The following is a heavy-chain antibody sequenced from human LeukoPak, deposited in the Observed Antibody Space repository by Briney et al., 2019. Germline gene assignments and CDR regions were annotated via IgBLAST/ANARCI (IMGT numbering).Heavy chain of an antibody. V-gene: IGHV3-53*01. D-gene: IGHD3-3*01. J-gene: IGHJ6*02. Sequence: GGSLRLSCAASGFTFSSNYMSWVRQAPGKGLEWVSVIYSGGSTYYADSVKGRFTISRDNSKNTLYLQMNSLRAEDTAVYYCAGASFWSGQGLYYYGMDVWGQGTTVTVSS. CDR3: AGASFWSGQGLYYYGMDV. CDR2: IYSGGST. CDR1: GFTFSSNY.